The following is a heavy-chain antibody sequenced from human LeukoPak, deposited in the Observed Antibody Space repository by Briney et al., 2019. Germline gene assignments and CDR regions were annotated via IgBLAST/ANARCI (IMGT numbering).Heavy chain of an antibody. CDR2: INTDGGSL. Sequence: GGSLRLSCAASGFTFSSYWMYWVRQAPGKGPVWVARINTDGGSLNYADSVKGRFTISRDNAMNSLYLQMNSLRADDTALYYCARGHHGLEYWGQGALVIVSS. CDR1: GFTFSSYW. D-gene: IGHD4-17*01. CDR3: ARGHHGLEY. J-gene: IGHJ4*02. V-gene: IGHV3-74*01.